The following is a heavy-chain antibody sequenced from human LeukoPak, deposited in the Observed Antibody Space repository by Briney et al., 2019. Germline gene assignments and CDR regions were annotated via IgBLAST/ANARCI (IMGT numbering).Heavy chain of an antibody. D-gene: IGHD6-13*01. CDR3: ARGPTGSSWYVWVDY. CDR1: GFNFSSYS. V-gene: IGHV3-21*01. CDR2: ISSRSSYI. Sequence: GGSLRLSCAASGFNFSSYSMNWVRQAPGKGLEWVSSISSRSSYIYYADSVKGRFTISRDSAKNSLYLQMNSLRAEDTALYYCARGPTGSSWYVWVDYWGQGTLVTVSS. J-gene: IGHJ4*02.